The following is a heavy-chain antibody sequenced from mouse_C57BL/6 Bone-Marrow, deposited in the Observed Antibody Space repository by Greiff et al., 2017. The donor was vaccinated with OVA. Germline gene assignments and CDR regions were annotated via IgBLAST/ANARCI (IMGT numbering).Heavy chain of an antibody. CDR1: GFTFSSYA. J-gene: IGHJ3*01. CDR2: ISDGGSYT. Sequence: DVHLVESGGGLVKPGGSLKLSCAASGFTFSSYAMSWVRQTPEKRLEWVATISDGGSYTYYPDNVKGRFTISRDNAKNNLYLQMSHLKSEDTARYYCARDGGYSNYEGVAYWGQGTLVTVSA. D-gene: IGHD2-5*01. V-gene: IGHV5-4*01. CDR3: ARDGGYSNYEGVAY.